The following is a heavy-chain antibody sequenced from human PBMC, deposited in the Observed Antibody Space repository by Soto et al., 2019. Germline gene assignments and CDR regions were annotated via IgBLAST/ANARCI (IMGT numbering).Heavy chain of an antibody. CDR1: GGSISSSSYY. CDR3: ARHVLEWLLSNWFDP. D-gene: IGHD3-3*01. Sequence: QLQLQESGPGLVKPSETLSLTCTVSGGSISSSSYYWGWIRQPPGKGLEWIGSIYYSGSTYYNPSLKSRVTISVDTSKNQFSLKLSSVAAADTAVYYCARHVLEWLLSNWFDPWGQGTLVTVSS. J-gene: IGHJ5*02. CDR2: IYYSGST. V-gene: IGHV4-39*01.